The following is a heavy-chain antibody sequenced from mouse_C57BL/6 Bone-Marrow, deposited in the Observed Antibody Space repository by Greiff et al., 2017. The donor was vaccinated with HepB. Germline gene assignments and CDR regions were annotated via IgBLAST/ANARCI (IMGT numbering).Heavy chain of an antibody. CDR3: ATQASYAMDY. V-gene: IGHV5-17*01. CDR1: GFTFSDYG. D-gene: IGHD3-2*02. J-gene: IGHJ4*01. Sequence: EVKLVESGGGLVKPGGSLKLSCAASGFTFSDYGMHWVRQAPEKGLEWVAYISSGSSTIYYADTVKGRFTISRDNAKNTLFLQMTSLRSEDTAMYYCATQASYAMDYWGQGTSVTVSS. CDR2: ISSGSSTI.